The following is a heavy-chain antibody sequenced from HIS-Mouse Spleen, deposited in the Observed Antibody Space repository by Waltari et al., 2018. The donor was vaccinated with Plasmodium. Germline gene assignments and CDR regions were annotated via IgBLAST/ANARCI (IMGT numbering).Heavy chain of an antibody. J-gene: IGHJ1*01. D-gene: IGHD6-13*01. V-gene: IGHV1-2*02. Sequence: QVPLAQSGAEVKKPGASVKVSCKASGYTFTGYYMHWVRQAPGQGLEWMGWINPNSGGTNYAQKFQGRVTMTRDTSISTAYMELSRLRSDDTAVYYCARVLGYKAAAGTFVEYFQHWGQGTLVTVSS. CDR3: ARVLGYKAAAGTFVEYFQH. CDR1: GYTFTGYY. CDR2: INPNSGGT.